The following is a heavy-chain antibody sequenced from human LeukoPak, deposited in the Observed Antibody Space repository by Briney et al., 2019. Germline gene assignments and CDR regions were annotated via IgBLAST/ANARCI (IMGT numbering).Heavy chain of an antibody. V-gene: IGHV1-69*06. CDR3: ARDVMITFGGVIVHNWFDP. CDR2: IIPIFGTA. D-gene: IGHD3-16*02. Sequence: ASVKVSCKASGGTFSSYAISWVRQAPGQGLEWMGGIIPIFGTANYAQKFQGRVTITADKSTSTAYMELSSLRSEDTAVYYCARDVMITFGGVIVHNWFDPWGQGTLVTVSS. J-gene: IGHJ5*02. CDR1: GGTFSSYA.